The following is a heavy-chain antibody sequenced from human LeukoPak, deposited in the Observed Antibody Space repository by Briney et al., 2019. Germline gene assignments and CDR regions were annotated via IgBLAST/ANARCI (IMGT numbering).Heavy chain of an antibody. Sequence: PGGSLRLSCAASGFTFSSYAMSWVRQAPGKGLEGVSAISGSGGSTYYADSVKGRFTISRDNSKNTLYLQINSLRAEDTAVYYCAKRGIAPLDYWGQGTLVTVSS. V-gene: IGHV3-23*01. J-gene: IGHJ4*02. CDR2: ISGSGGST. CDR1: GFTFSSYA. D-gene: IGHD3-10*01. CDR3: AKRGIAPLDY.